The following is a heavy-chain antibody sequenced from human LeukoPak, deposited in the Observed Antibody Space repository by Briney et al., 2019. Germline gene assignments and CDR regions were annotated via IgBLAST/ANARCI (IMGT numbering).Heavy chain of an antibody. CDR2: VYADGST. D-gene: IGHD1-26*01. V-gene: IGHV3-66*02. CDR3: ARDTLVGAGLGRYFDN. CDR1: GFTVTTNY. Sequence: SGGSLRLSCAASGFTVTTNYMTWVGQAPGKGLEWVSVVYADGSTYYADSVKGRFSISRDNSKNTLFLQMSSLRAEDTAVYYCARDTLVGAGLGRYFDNWGQGTLVTLSS. J-gene: IGHJ4*02.